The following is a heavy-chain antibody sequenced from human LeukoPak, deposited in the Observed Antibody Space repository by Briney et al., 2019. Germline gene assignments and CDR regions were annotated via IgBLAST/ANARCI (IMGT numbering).Heavy chain of an antibody. CDR1: GFTFSNYW. J-gene: IGHJ4*02. V-gene: IGHV3-23*01. D-gene: IGHD1-14*01. CDR2: ISGSGGST. Sequence: SGRSLRLSCAASGFTFSNYWMSWVRQAPGKGLEWVSAISGSGGSTYYADSVKGRFTISRDNSKNTLYLQMNSLRAEDTAVYYCAKDRNRWGLTPPFDYWGQGTLVTVSS. CDR3: AKDRNRWGLTPPFDY.